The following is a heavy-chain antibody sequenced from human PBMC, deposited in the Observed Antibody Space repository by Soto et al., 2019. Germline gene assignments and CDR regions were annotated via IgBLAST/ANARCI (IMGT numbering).Heavy chain of an antibody. Sequence: PSETLSLTCTVSGGSISSYYWSWIRQPPGKGLEWIGYIYYSGSTNYNPSLKSRVTISVDTSKNQFSLKLSSVTAADTAVYYCARVSAYTNYYLDYWGQGTLVTVSS. CDR1: GGSISSYY. CDR3: ARVSAYTNYYLDY. V-gene: IGHV4-59*01. D-gene: IGHD4-4*01. CDR2: IYYSGST. J-gene: IGHJ4*02.